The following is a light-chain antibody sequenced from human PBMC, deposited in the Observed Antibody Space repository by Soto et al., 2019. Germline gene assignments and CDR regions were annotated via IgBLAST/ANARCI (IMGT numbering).Light chain of an antibody. V-gene: IGKV1-27*01. Sequence: DIQMTQSPSTLSASVGDTVTVTCRAGQGITNYLAWYQRKPGKVPKLLIYAASTLQSGVPSRFSGSGSGTDFTLTISSLQPEDVATYYCQNYKSALRITFGQGTRLEIK. CDR1: QGITNY. CDR3: QNYKSALRIT. CDR2: AAS. J-gene: IGKJ5*01.